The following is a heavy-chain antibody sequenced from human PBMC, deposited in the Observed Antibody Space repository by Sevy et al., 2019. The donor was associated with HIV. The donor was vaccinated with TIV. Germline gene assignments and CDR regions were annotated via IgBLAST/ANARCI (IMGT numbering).Heavy chain of an antibody. Sequence: GGSRRLSCAASGFTFDDYAMHWVRQAPGKGLEWVSGISWNRGSIGYADSVKGRFTISRDNAKNSLYLQMNSLRAEDTALYYCAKDGAVALEKPFDYWGQGTLVTVSS. J-gene: IGHJ4*02. CDR3: AKDGAVALEKPFDY. V-gene: IGHV3-9*01. CDR1: GFTFDDYA. D-gene: IGHD6-19*01. CDR2: ISWNRGSI.